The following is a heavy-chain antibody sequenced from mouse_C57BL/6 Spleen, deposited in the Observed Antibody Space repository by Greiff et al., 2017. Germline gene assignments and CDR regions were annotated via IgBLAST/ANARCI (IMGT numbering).Heavy chain of an antibody. CDR1: GYAFSSYW. V-gene: IGHV1-80*01. Sequence: VKLMESGAELVKPGASVKISCKASGYAFSSYWMNWVKQRPGKGLEWLGQIYPGDGDTNYNGKFKGKATLTADKSSSTAYMQLSSLTSEDSAVYFCARGSGGGYFDVWGTGTTVTVSS. CDR2: IYPGDGDT. CDR3: ARGSGGGYFDV. D-gene: IGHD1-1*02. J-gene: IGHJ1*03.